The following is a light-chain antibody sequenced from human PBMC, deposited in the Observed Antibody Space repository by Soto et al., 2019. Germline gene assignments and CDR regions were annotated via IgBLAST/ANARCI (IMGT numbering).Light chain of an antibody. V-gene: IGKV3-20*01. CDR1: HIVRSTY. CDR2: GAS. CDR3: QQDGSSPLT. J-gene: IGKJ1*01. Sequence: EIVLTQSPGTLSLSPGERATLSCRASHIVRSTYLARYQQKPGQAPTLLIYGASSSATGIPDRFSGSGSVRDFSLRISRLEPVDYAVYYCQQDGSSPLTFAQGTKVDIK.